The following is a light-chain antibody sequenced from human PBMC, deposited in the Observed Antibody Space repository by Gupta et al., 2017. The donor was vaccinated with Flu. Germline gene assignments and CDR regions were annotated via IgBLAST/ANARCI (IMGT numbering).Light chain of an antibody. V-gene: IGLV3-1*01. CDR1: DKY. Sequence: DKYVSWHQQKPGQSPVLVIYHDTKRPSGIPERFSGSNSGHTATLTISETQAMDEADYYCQTWDRTTWVFGGGTTLTVL. CDR2: HDT. J-gene: IGLJ3*02. CDR3: QTWDRTTWV.